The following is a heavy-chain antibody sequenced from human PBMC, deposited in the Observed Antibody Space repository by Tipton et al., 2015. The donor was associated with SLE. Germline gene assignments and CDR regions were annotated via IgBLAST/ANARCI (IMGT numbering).Heavy chain of an antibody. D-gene: IGHD3-16*01. V-gene: IGHV4-31*03. CDR1: GGSISSGGYS. Sequence: TLSLTCTVSGGSISSGGYSWSWIRQHPGKGLEWIGYIYYSGSTYYSPSLKSRVTISVDTSKNQFSLKLSSVTAADTAVYYCARGGGSLDYWGQGTLVTVSS. J-gene: IGHJ4*02. CDR2: IYYSGST. CDR3: ARGGGSLDY.